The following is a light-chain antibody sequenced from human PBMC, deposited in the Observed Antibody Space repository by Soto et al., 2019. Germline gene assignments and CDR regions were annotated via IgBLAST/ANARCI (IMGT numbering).Light chain of an antibody. CDR3: ATWDDSRKGV. CDR1: TSNIESHS. J-gene: IGLJ1*01. CDR2: TNN. Sequence: QSSLTNPPSASGTPGQRIIISCSGSTSNIESHSVNWFQQVPGTAPRLLIITNNQRPSGVPDRFSGSKSGASASLAISGLQSEDEATYYCATWDDSRKGVFGTGTKVTVL. V-gene: IGLV1-44*01.